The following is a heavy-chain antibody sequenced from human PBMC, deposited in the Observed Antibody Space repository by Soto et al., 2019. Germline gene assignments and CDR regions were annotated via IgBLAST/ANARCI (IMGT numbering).Heavy chain of an antibody. J-gene: IGHJ4*02. D-gene: IGHD1-26*01. CDR1: GYTFTSYG. CDR2: INPSGGST. V-gene: IGHV1-46*03. CDR3: ASGFEVGATGPFEY. Sequence: ASVKVSCKASGYTFTSYGISWVRQAPGQGLEWMGWINPSGGSTSYAQKFQGRVTMTRDTSTSTVYMELSSLRSEDTAVYYCASGFEVGATGPFEYWGQGTLVTVSS.